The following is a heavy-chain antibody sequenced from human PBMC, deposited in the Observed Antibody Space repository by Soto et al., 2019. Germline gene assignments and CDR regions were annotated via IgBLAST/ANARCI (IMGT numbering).Heavy chain of an antibody. CDR3: ASLIYDSRGYYWAYYYFDY. Sequence: PGESLKISCKGSGYSFTSYWISWVRQMPGQGLEWMGRIDPSDSYTNYSPSFQGHVTISADKSISTAYLQWSSLKASDTAMYYCASLIYDSRGYYWAYYYFDYWGQGXLVTVSS. CDR2: IDPSDSYT. V-gene: IGHV5-10-1*01. J-gene: IGHJ4*02. D-gene: IGHD3-22*01. CDR1: GYSFTSYW.